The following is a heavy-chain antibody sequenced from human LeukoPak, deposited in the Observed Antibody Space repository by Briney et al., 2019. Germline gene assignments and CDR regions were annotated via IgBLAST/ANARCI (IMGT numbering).Heavy chain of an antibody. V-gene: IGHV1-69*13. D-gene: IGHD6-13*01. CDR2: IIPIFGTA. J-gene: IGHJ4*02. CDR1: GGTFSSYA. CDR3: ARESGDITAPKKNFDF. Sequence: ASVKVSCKASGGTFSSYAISWVRQAPGQGLEWMGGIIPIFGTANYAQKFQGRVTITADESTSTAYMELSSLRSEDTAVYYCARESGDITAPKKNFDFWGQGTLITVSS.